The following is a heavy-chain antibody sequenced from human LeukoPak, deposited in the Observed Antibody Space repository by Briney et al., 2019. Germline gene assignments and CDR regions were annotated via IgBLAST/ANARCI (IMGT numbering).Heavy chain of an antibody. J-gene: IGHJ4*02. D-gene: IGHD2-15*01. CDR3: ARVLRHCSGGSCYYFDY. CDR1: GYTFTSYY. CDR2: INPSGGST. Sequence: ASVKVSFKASGYTFTSYYMHWVRQAPGQGLEWMGIINPSGGSTSYAQKFQGRVTMTRDTSTSTVYMELSSLRSEDTAVYYCARVLRHCSGGSCYYFDYWGQGTLVTVSS. V-gene: IGHV1-46*01.